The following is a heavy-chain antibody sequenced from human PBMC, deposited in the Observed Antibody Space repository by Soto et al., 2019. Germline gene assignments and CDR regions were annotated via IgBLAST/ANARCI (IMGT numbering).Heavy chain of an antibody. CDR3: ARDDAVADHGLFDY. J-gene: IGHJ4*02. V-gene: IGHV1-69*15. CDR1: GYTFTSYY. D-gene: IGHD6-19*01. Sequence: VKVSCKASGYTFTSYYMHWVRQAPGQGLEWMGIINPIFGTANYAQKFQGRVTITADESTSTAYMELRSLRSDDTAVYYCARDDAVADHGLFDYWGQGTLVTVSS. CDR2: INPIFGTA.